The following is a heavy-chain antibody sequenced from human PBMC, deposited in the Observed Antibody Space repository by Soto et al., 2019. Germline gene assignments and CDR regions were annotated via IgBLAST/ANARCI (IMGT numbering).Heavy chain of an antibody. CDR2: ISGGSSFT. V-gene: IGHV3-11*06. Sequence: QVQLVESGGGLVKPGGSLRLACAASGFSFGDSYMSWVRQAPGKGLESLSYISGGSSFTNYADSAKGRFTISRENAKRSLYLEMNSLRADDTAVYYCAKTFVGDSGYYFGHWGQGNLVTVSS. D-gene: IGHD3-16*01. CDR3: AKTFVGDSGYYFGH. J-gene: IGHJ4*02. CDR1: GFSFGDSY.